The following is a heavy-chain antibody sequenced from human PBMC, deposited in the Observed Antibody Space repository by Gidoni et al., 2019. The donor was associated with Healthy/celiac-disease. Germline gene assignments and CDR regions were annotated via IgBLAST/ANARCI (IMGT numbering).Heavy chain of an antibody. CDR3: ARFYIGYKEVVYGDPGDY. V-gene: IGHV1-3*01. J-gene: IGHJ4*02. D-gene: IGHD4-17*01. Sequence: QKLQGRVTITRDTSASTAYMELSSLRSEDTAVYYCARFYIGYKEVVYGDPGDYWGQGTLVTVSS.